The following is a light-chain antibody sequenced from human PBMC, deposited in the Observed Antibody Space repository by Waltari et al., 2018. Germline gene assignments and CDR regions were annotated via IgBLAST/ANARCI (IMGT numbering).Light chain of an antibody. CDR2: NDD. CDR1: SSNIGSNP. V-gene: IGLV1-44*01. Sequence: QSVLTQPPSASGAPGQRFTITCSIGSSNIGSNPVNWYQQFPGTAPKLLMFNDDQRASGVPGRFSGSRSVTSASLAISGLQSEDEATYYCAAWDDTLKGLFGGGTTLTVL. CDR3: AAWDDTLKGL. J-gene: IGLJ3*02.